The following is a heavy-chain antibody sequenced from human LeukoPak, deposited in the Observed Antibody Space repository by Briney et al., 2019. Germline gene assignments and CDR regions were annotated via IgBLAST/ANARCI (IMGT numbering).Heavy chain of an antibody. V-gene: IGHV4-4*07. D-gene: IGHD6-19*01. CDR1: GGSISNYF. CDR3: ARGRGYSGWYLWDAFDI. CDR2: MSSSGST. Sequence: SETLSLTCTVSGGSISNYFWSWIRQPAGKGLEWIGRMSSSGSTNYNPPLKSRVTMSVDTSTNQFSLRLSSVTAADTAVYYCARGRGYSGWYLWDAFDIWGQGTMVTVSS. J-gene: IGHJ3*02.